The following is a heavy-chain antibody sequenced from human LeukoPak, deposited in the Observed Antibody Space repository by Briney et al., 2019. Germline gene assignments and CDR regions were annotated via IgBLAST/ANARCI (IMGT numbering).Heavy chain of an antibody. CDR2: IYYSGST. D-gene: IGHD3-22*01. V-gene: IGHV4-59*01. J-gene: IGHJ4*02. CDR1: GGSISSYY. Sequence: SETLSLTCTVSGGSISSYYWSWIRQPPGKGLEWIGYIYYSGSTNYNPSLKSRVTISVDTSKNQFSLKLSSVTAADTAVYYCAGTYYYDSSGVDYWGQGTLVTVSS. CDR3: AGTYYYDSSGVDY.